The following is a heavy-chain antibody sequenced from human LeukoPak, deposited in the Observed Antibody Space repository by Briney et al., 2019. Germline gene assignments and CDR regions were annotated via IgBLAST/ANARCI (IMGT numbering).Heavy chain of an antibody. CDR3: ARGRRYCSGGSCRGGQYYFDY. Sequence: ASVKVSCKASGYTFSGHYLHWVRQATGQGLEWMGWMNPNSGNTGYAQKFQGRVTMTRNTSISTAYMELSSLRSEDTAVYYCARGRRYCSGGSCRGGQYYFDYWGQGTLVTVSS. V-gene: IGHV1-8*02. J-gene: IGHJ4*02. CDR2: MNPNSGNT. CDR1: GYTFSGHY. D-gene: IGHD2-15*01.